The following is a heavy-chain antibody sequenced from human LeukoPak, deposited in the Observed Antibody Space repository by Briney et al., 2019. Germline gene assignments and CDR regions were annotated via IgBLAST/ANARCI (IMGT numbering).Heavy chain of an antibody. V-gene: IGHV1-18*01. Sequence: ASVKVSCKASGYTFTSYGISWVRQAPGQGLEWMGWISAYNGNTNSAQKLQGRVTMTTDTSTSTAYMELRSLRSDDTAVYYCARVFKPYCNSTRCSDAFDIWGQGTMVTVSS. CDR2: ISAYNGNT. J-gene: IGHJ3*02. D-gene: IGHD2-2*01. CDR3: ARVFKPYCNSTRCSDAFDI. CDR1: GYTFTSYG.